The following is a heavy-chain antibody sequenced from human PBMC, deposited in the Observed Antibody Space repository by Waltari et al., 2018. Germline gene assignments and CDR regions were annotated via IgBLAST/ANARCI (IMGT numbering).Heavy chain of an antibody. CDR3: ARRMRWSSYDY. CDR1: GFHFGHYA. J-gene: IGHJ4*02. CDR2: ISGSGGST. D-gene: IGHD3-3*01. Sequence: EVRLLEYGGCLVQPGGSLRLSCAASGFHFGHYAMSWVRQAPGKGLEWVSAISGSGGSTYYADSVKGRFTISRDNSKNTVYLQMNSLRAEDTAVYYCARRMRWSSYDYWGQGTLVTVSS. V-gene: IGHV3-23*01.